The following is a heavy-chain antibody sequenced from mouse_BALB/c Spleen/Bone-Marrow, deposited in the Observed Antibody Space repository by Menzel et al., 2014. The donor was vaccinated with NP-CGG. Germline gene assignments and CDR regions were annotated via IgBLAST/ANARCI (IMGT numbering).Heavy chain of an antibody. J-gene: IGHJ2*01. Sequence: DVHLVESGPGLVKPSQTVSLTCTVTGISITTGNYRWSWIRQFPGNKLDWIGYIYYSGTIAYNPSLTSRTTITRDTSKNQFFLEMNSLTAEDTATYYCAREGGGLGHFDYWGQGTTLTVSS. CDR1: GISITTGNYR. V-gene: IGHV3-5*02. CDR3: AREGGGLGHFDY. D-gene: IGHD4-1*01. CDR2: IYYSGTI.